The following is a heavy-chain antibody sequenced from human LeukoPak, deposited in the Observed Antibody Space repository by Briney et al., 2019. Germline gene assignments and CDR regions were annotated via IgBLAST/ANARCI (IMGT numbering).Heavy chain of an antibody. CDR3: AKGPNYDILTGWRKTHNAFDI. CDR1: GFTFSSSG. Sequence: GGSLRLSCAASGFTFSSSGMHWVRQAPGKGLEWVAFIRYDGSNKYYSDSVKGRFTISRDNSKDTLYLQMNSLRAEDTAVYYCAKGPNYDILTGWRKTHNAFDIWGHGTIVTVSS. V-gene: IGHV3-30*02. J-gene: IGHJ3*02. CDR2: IRYDGSNK. D-gene: IGHD3-9*01.